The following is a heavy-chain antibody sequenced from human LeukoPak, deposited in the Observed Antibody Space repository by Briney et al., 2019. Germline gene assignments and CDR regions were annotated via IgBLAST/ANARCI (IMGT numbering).Heavy chain of an antibody. CDR3: ARDYYGSGAPGAGYYYMDV. CDR2: IYYSGST. D-gene: IGHD3-10*01. CDR1: GGSISSYY. Sequence: SETLSLTCTVSGGSISSYYWSWIRQPAGKGLEWIGYIYYSGSTNYNPSLKSRVTISVDTSKNQFSLKLSSVTAADTAVYYCARDYYGSGAPGAGYYYMDVWGKGTTVTISS. J-gene: IGHJ6*03. V-gene: IGHV4-59*01.